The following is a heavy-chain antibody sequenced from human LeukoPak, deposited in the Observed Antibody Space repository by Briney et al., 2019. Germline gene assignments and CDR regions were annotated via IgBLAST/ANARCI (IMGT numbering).Heavy chain of an antibody. Sequence: ASVKVSCKASGYTFTSYGISWVRQAPGQGLEWMGWISAYNGNTNYAQKLQGRVTMTTDTSTSTAYMELRSLRSDDTAVYYCARGQPTCPDTSCYTRNAFDIWGQGTMVTVSS. CDR1: GYTFTSYG. V-gene: IGHV1-18*01. CDR2: ISAYNGNT. D-gene: IGHD2-2*02. CDR3: ARGQPTCPDTSCYTRNAFDI. J-gene: IGHJ3*02.